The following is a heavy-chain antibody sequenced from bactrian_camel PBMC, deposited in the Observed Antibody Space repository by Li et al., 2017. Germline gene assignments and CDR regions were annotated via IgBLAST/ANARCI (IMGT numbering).Heavy chain of an antibody. Sequence: VQLVESGGGLAQPGGSLRLSCVASGFRFSNIAMSWVRQAPGKEREGVACLYPSGSTFYTDSVKGRFTISRDSAKNELYLQMNNLKPWDAAVYYCAAGFRYTASGSALDARRWNIWGQGTQVTVSS. V-gene: IGHV3S67*01. CDR3: AAGFRYTASGSALDARRWNI. D-gene: IGHD4*01. CDR1: GFRFSNIA. J-gene: IGHJ6*01. CDR2: LYPSGST.